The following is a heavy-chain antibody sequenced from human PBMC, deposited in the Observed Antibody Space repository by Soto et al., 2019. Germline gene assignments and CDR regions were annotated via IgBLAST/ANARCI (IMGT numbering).Heavy chain of an antibody. CDR3: AKDATIQASFYFDY. CDR1: GFTFDDYA. V-gene: IGHV3-9*01. J-gene: IGHJ4*02. Sequence: GGSLRLSCAASGFTFDDYAMHWVRQAPGKGLEWVSGISWNSGSIGYADSVKGRFTISRDNAKNSLYLQMNSLRAEDTALYYCAKDATIQASFYFDYWGQGTLVTVSS. D-gene: IGHD5-12*01. CDR2: ISWNSGSI.